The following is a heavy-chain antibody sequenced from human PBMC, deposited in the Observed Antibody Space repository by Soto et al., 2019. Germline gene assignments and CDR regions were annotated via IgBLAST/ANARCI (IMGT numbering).Heavy chain of an antibody. CDR1: GGTFSSYA. Sequence: SVKVSCKASGGTFSSYAISWVRQAPGQGLEWMGGIIPIFGTANYAQKFQGRVTITADESTSTAYMELSSLRSEDTAVYYCATTENIKMTTVTTTNLHYYYGMDVWGQGTTVTVSS. V-gene: IGHV1-69*13. CDR3: ATTENIKMTTVTTTNLHYYYGMDV. CDR2: IIPIFGTA. J-gene: IGHJ6*02. D-gene: IGHD4-17*01.